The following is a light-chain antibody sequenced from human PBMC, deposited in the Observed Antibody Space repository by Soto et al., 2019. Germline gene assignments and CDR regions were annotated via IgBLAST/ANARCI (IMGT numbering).Light chain of an antibody. J-gene: IGKJ5*01. CDR1: QDIRND. CDR2: AAS. V-gene: IGKV1-17*01. CDR3: QQLNSYPIT. Sequence: DIQMTQSPSSLSASVGDRVSITCLASQDIRNDLGWYQQKSGKAPKLLIYAASTLQSGVPSRFSGSGSGTDFTLTISSLQPEDFATYFCQQLNSYPITFGQGTRLEI.